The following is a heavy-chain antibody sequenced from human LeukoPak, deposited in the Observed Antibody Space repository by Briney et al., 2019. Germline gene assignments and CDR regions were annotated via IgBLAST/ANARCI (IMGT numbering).Heavy chain of an antibody. CDR1: GDSFSSYA. J-gene: IGHJ4*02. CDR3: ARDPGSSGYYYGDY. Sequence: SVKVSCKASGDSFSSYAISWVRQAPGQGLEWMGGIIPIFGTANYAQKFQGRVTITADESTSTAYMELSSLRSEDTAVYYCARDPGSSGYYYGDYWGQGTLVTVSS. CDR2: IIPIFGTA. V-gene: IGHV1-69*13. D-gene: IGHD3-22*01.